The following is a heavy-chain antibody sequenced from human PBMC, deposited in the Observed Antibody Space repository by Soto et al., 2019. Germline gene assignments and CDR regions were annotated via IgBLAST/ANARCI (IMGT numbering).Heavy chain of an antibody. V-gene: IGHV1-24*01. J-gene: IGHJ6*03. D-gene: IGHD6-6*01. Sequence: ASVKVSCKVSVYTLTELSMHWVRQAPGKGLEWMGGFDPEDGETIYAQKFQGRVTMTEDTSTDTAYMELSSLRSEDTAVYYCATDGGSSSGSDYYYYMDVWGKGTTVTVSS. CDR1: VYTLTELS. CDR2: FDPEDGET. CDR3: ATDGGSSSGSDYYYYMDV.